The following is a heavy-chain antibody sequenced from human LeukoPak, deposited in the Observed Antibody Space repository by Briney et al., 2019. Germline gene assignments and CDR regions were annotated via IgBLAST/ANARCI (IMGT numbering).Heavy chain of an antibody. CDR1: GGSFNGYY. Sequence: SETLSLTCAVYGGSFNGYYWTWIRQPPGKELEWIGEINKSGSTNYNPSLKSRVTMSIDTSRNQISLRLTSVTAADTAVYYCAKNSPYSTSPGFTGGGQETLVTVSS. V-gene: IGHV4-34*01. CDR3: AKNSPYSTSPGFTG. CDR2: INKSGST. J-gene: IGHJ4*02. D-gene: IGHD2-2*01.